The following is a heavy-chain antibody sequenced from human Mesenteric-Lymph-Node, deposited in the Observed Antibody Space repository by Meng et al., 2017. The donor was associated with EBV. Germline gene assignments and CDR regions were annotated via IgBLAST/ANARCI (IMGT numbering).Heavy chain of an antibody. CDR2: IYSGGST. V-gene: IGHV3-53*01. CDR3: AKDTTMEM. CDR1: GFIVSNNY. Sequence: EVQLGESGGGLIQPGGSLRLSCAASGFIVSNNYMSWVRQTPGKGLEWVSVIYSGGSTYYADSVKGRFTISRDNSKNTIYLQMNSLRVEDTAVYYCAKDTTMEMWGQGTLVTVSS. J-gene: IGHJ4*02. D-gene: IGHD5-18*01.